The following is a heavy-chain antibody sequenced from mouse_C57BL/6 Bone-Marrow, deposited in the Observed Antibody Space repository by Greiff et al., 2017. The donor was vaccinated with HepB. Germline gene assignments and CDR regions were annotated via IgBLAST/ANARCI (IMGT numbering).Heavy chain of an antibody. Sequence: QVQLQQPGAELVMPGASVKLSCKASGYTFTSYWMHWVKQRPGQGLEWIGEIDPSDSYTNYNQKFKGKSTLTVDKSSSTAYMQLSSLTSEDSAVYYCAREFTTVVATGAMDYWGQGTSVTVSS. J-gene: IGHJ4*01. CDR3: AREFTTVVATGAMDY. D-gene: IGHD1-1*01. CDR1: GYTFTSYW. CDR2: IDPSDSYT. V-gene: IGHV1-69*01.